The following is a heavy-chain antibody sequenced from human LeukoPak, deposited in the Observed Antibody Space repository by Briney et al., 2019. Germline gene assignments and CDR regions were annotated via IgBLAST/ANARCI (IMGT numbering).Heavy chain of an antibody. V-gene: IGHV1-2*02. CDR1: GYTFTGYY. J-gene: IGHJ4*02. Sequence: ASVKVSCKASGYTFTGYYMHWVRQAPGQGLEWMGWINPNSGGTNYAQKFQGRVTMTRGTSISTAYMELGRLRSDDTAVYYCARALKGSSLDYWGQGTLVTVSS. CDR3: ARALKGSSLDY. CDR2: INPNSGGT. D-gene: IGHD3-10*01.